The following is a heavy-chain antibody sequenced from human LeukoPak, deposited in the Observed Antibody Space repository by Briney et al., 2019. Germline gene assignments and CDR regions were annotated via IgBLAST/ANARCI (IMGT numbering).Heavy chain of an antibody. J-gene: IGHJ4*02. V-gene: IGHV3-30*02. D-gene: IGHD3-3*01. CDR1: GFTFSDCG. CDR3: GKDRGFGAPYYFDY. Sequence: GGSLRLSCAASGFTFSDCGMHWVRQAPGKGLEWVASINHAGRTQYYAGSVKGRFTISRDNSKNTLYLQMNSLRAEDTAVYYCGKDRGFGAPYYFDYWGQGTLVTVSS. CDR2: INHAGRTQ.